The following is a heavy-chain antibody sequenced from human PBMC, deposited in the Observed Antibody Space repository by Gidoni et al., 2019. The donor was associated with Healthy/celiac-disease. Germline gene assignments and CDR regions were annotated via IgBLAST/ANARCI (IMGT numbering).Heavy chain of an antibody. J-gene: IGHJ6*02. Sequence: QVQLVQSGAAVKKPGSSVKVSCNASVGTFSSYAISRVRQAPGQGLEWMGRIIPILGIANYAQKFQGRVTITADKSTSTAYMELSSLRSEDTAVYYCAREPPPRACSSTSCHPHYGMDVWGQGTTVTVSS. V-gene: IGHV1-69*04. CDR3: AREPPPRACSSTSCHPHYGMDV. CDR2: IIPILGIA. D-gene: IGHD2-2*01. CDR1: VGTFSSYA.